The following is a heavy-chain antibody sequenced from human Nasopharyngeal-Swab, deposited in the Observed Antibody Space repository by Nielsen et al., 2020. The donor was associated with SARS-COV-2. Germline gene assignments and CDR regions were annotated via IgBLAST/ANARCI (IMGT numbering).Heavy chain of an antibody. V-gene: IGHV3-7*01. J-gene: IGHJ6*03. CDR1: GFTFSSYW. CDR3: ARATIVATIFGYYYYYMDV. D-gene: IGHD5-12*01. CDR2: IKQDGSEK. Sequence: GESLKISCAASGFTFSSYWMSWVRQAPGKGLEWVANIKQDGSEKYYVDSVKGRFTISRDNAKNSLYLQMNSLRAEDTAVYYCARATIVATIFGYYYYYMDVWGKGTTVTVSS.